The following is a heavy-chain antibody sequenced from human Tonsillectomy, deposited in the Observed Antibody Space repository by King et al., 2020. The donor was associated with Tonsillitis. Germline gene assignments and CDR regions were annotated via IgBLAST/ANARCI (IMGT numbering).Heavy chain of an antibody. CDR3: AIDTDQIDYYFFS. D-gene: IGHD2/OR15-2a*01. CDR2: IAYDGSNK. Sequence: VQLVESGGGVVQPGRSLRLSCAASGFTFSSYAMHWVRQAPGKGLEWVAVIAYDGSNKYYADSVKGRFTISRDNSKNTLYLKMNSLRAEDTAVYYCAIDTDQIDYYFFSCGPGTLFTVSS. J-gene: IGHJ4*01. CDR1: GFTFSSYA. V-gene: IGHV3-30*04.